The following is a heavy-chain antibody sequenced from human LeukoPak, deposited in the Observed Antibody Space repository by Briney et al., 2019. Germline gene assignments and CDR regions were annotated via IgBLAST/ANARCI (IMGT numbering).Heavy chain of an antibody. J-gene: IGHJ3*02. CDR1: GFSVSRHY. V-gene: IGHV3-66*01. CDR2: IYSGGSA. D-gene: IGHD1-26*01. Sequence: PGGSLRLSCAVSGFSVSRHYMSWVRQAPGKGLEWVSAIYSGGSAYFADSVQGRFTIFRDNSKNTLFLQMNSLKAEDTAVYFCARGDPGRPDAFDIWGQGTMVTVSS. CDR3: ARGDPGRPDAFDI.